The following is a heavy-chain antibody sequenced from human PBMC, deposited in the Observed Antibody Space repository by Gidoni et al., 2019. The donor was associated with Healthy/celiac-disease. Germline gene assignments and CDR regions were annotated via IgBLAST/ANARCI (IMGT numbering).Heavy chain of an antibody. D-gene: IGHD2-8*01. CDR1: GFPFSSYA. CDR2: ISGSGGST. J-gene: IGHJ3*02. CDR3: AKDLSGQWAFDI. Sequence: EVQPLASGGGLVQPGGSLRLSCAASGFPFSSYAMSWVRQAPGKGLEWVSAISGSGGSTYYADSVKGRFTISRDNSKNTLYLQMNSLRAEDTAVYYCAKDLSGQWAFDIWGQGTMVTVSS. V-gene: IGHV3-23*01.